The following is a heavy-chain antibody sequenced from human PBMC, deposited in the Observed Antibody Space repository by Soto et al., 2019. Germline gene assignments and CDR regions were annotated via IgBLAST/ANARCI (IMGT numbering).Heavy chain of an antibody. CDR1: GITLSSYA. V-gene: IGHV3-23*01. Sequence: CSLRLSCAASGITLSSYAMSWVRQAPGKGPEWVSGISASGGSTSYADSVKGRFTISRDNSKNTLYLQMNSLRADDTAVYHCAKGQNSGTYRFYFDYWGQGALVTVSS. D-gene: IGHD1-26*01. CDR3: AKGQNSGTYRFYFDY. J-gene: IGHJ4*02. CDR2: ISASGGST.